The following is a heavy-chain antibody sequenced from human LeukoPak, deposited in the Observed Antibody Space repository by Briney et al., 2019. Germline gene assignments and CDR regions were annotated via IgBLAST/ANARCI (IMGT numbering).Heavy chain of an antibody. D-gene: IGHD4-17*01. V-gene: IGHV1-8*01. CDR3: ARGQVNDYAFNY. CDR2: MNRNSGNT. CDR1: GYTFTSSD. Sequence: ASVRVSCKASGYTFTSSDINWVRQATGQGLEWMGWMNRNSGNTGYAQKFQGRVTMTRNTSISTAYMELSCLRSEDTAVYYCARGQVNDYAFNYWGQGTLVTVSS. J-gene: IGHJ4*02.